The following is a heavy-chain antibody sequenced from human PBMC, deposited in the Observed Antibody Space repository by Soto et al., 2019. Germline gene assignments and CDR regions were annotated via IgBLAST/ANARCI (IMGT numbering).Heavy chain of an antibody. D-gene: IGHD6-6*01. CDR2: INAGNGNT. CDR1: GYTFTSYA. V-gene: IGHV1-3*01. Sequence: ASVKVSCKASGYTFTSYAMHWVRQAPGQRLEWMGWINAGNGNTKYSQKFQGRVTITRDTSASTAYMELSSLRSEDTAVYYCAREVRQSVVIDYWGRGTLVTVSS. J-gene: IGHJ4*02. CDR3: AREVRQSVVIDY.